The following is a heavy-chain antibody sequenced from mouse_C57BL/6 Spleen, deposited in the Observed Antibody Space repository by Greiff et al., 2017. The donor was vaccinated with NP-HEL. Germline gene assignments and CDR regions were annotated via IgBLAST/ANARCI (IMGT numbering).Heavy chain of an antibody. CDR1: GFTFSSYG. Sequence: EVHLVESGGDLVKPGGSLKLSCAASGFTFSSYGMSWVRQTPDKRLELVATISSGGSYTYYRDSVKARFTIFRDIAKNTLYLQMGSLKSEDTAMYYRARPYGGYCEVFAYWGQGARATVAA. V-gene: IGHV5-6*01. CDR3: ARPYGGYCEVFAY. J-gene: IGHJ3*01. CDR2: ISSGGSYT. D-gene: IGHD2-3*01.